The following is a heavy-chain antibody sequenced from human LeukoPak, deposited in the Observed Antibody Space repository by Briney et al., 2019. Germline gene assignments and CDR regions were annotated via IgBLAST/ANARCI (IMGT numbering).Heavy chain of an antibody. J-gene: IGHJ4*02. V-gene: IGHV4-59*08. Sequence: SETLSLTCTVSGGSISSYYWSWIQQPPGKGLEWIGYIYYSGSTNYNPSLKSRVTISVDTSKNQFSLKLSSVTAADTAVYYCARRASYSSGWYYFDYWGQGTLVTVSS. CDR1: GGSISSYY. CDR3: ARRASYSSGWYYFDY. D-gene: IGHD6-19*01. CDR2: IYYSGST.